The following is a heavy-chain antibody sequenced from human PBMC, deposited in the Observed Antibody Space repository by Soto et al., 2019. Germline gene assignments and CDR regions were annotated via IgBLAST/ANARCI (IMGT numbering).Heavy chain of an antibody. V-gene: IGHV3-74*01. CDR1: GFTFSSYW. CDR3: VRPSLVVAAAAREDY. CDR2: INSDGSST. Sequence: EVQLVESGGGLVQPGGSLRLSCAASGFTFSSYWMHWVRQAPGKGRVWVSRINSDGSSTRYADSVKGRVTISRDNAKNTRYLQMHSLRAEDTAVYDWVRPSLVVAAAAREDYWGQGTLGTVSS. J-gene: IGHJ4*02. D-gene: IGHD2-15*01.